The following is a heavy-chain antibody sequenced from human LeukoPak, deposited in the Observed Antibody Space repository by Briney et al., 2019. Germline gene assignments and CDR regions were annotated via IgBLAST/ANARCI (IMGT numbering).Heavy chain of an antibody. CDR3: ARQTFWSGYPPSDY. CDR1: GSSISSDYY. J-gene: IGHJ4*02. V-gene: IGHV4-38-2*01. D-gene: IGHD3-3*01. CDR2: MYHTGNT. Sequence: MPSETLSLTCAVSGSSISSDYYWGWIRQPPGKGLEWIGSMYHTGNTYHNPSLKSRVTISVDTSKNQFSLKLNSVTAADTAVYYCARQTFWSGYPPSDYWGQGTLVTVSS.